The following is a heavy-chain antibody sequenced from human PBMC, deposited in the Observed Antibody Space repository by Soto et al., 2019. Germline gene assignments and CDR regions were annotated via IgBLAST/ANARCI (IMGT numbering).Heavy chain of an antibody. Sequence: SETLSLTCTVSGDSVRSYYRSWIRQPPGKGLEWIGSIYHSGSANYNPSLKSRVTISVDTSKNHVYLKLTSVTAADTAVYYCATSGDAYRFDYWGPGAPVTVSS. D-gene: IGHD1-1*01. CDR3: ATSGDAYRFDY. CDR2: IYHSGSA. J-gene: IGHJ4*02. V-gene: IGHV4-59*02. CDR1: GDSVRSYY.